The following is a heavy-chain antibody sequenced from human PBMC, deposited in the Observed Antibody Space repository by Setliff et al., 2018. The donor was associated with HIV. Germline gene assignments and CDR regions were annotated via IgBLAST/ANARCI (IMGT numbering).Heavy chain of an antibody. D-gene: IGHD2-15*01. CDR2: ITGSGDNT. Sequence: GGSLRLSCAASGFTFSSYAMSWVRQAPGKGLEWVSAITGSGDNTWYPDSVKGRFAMSRDNSKNTVYLQMNSLRAEDTAVYYCVRQPCSGGSCYSRDFDYWGQGTLVTVSS. V-gene: IGHV3-23*01. CDR1: GFTFSSYA. CDR3: VRQPCSGGSCYSRDFDY. J-gene: IGHJ4*02.